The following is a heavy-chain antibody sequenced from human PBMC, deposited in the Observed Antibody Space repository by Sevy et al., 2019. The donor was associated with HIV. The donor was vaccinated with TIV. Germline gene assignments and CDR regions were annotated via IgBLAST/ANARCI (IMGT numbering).Heavy chain of an antibody. D-gene: IGHD3-22*01. J-gene: IGHJ6*02. V-gene: IGHV1-18*01. CDR3: AGDQYDSSGYYYSYYGMDV. CDR1: GYTFTSYG. Sequence: ASVKVSCKASGYTFTSYGINWVRQAPGQGLEWMGWISAYSGNTNYAQNLQGRVTMTTDTFTGTAYMELRSLTSDDTAVYYCAGDQYDSSGYYYSYYGMDVWGQGTTVTVSS. CDR2: ISAYSGNT.